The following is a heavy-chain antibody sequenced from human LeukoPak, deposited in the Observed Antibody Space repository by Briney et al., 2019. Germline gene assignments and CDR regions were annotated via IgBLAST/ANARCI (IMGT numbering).Heavy chain of an antibody. CDR2: ISYDGSNK. Sequence: GGSLRLSCAASGFTFSSYAMHWVRQAPGKGLEWEAVISYDGSNKYYADSVKGRFTISRDNSKNTLYLQMNSLRAEDTAVYYCARDHSSGYYFDYWGQGTLVTVSS. J-gene: IGHJ4*02. CDR1: GFTFSSYA. V-gene: IGHV3-30-3*01. CDR3: ARDHSSGYYFDY. D-gene: IGHD3-22*01.